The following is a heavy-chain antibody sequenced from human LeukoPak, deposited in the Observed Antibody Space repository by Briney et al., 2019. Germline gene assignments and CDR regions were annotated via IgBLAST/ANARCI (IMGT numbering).Heavy chain of an antibody. V-gene: IGHV3-74*01. CDR2: INPDGTTT. Sequence: GGSLRLSCVASGCAFSNYWMHWVRQASGKAPVWVSRINPDGTTTDYADSVKGRFTISRDNAKNMVFLQMNGLRADDTALYYCAKDLSWNTADRWGQGILVTVSS. CDR1: GCAFSNYW. CDR3: AKDLSWNTADR. D-gene: IGHD1/OR15-1a*01. J-gene: IGHJ5*02.